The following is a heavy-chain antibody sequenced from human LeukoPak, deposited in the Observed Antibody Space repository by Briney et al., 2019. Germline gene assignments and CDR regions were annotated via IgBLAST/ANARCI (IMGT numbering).Heavy chain of an antibody. D-gene: IGHD6-19*01. Sequence: GGSLRLSCAASGFTFDDYAMHWVRQAPGKGLEWVSGISWNSGSIGYADSVKGRFTISRDNAKNSLYLQMNSLRAEDTAVYYCARDQGYSSGWYSVDYYYMDVWGKGTTVTVSS. CDR2: ISWNSGSI. V-gene: IGHV3-9*01. CDR3: ARDQGYSSGWYSVDYYYMDV. J-gene: IGHJ6*03. CDR1: GFTFDDYA.